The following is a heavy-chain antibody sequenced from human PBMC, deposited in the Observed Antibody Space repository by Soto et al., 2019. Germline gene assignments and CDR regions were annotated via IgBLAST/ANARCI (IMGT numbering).Heavy chain of an antibody. D-gene: IGHD3-16*01. CDR2: TSYDGSNT. V-gene: IGHV3-30*19. CDR1: GFTFRSFV. J-gene: IGHJ4*02. Sequence: QVQLVESGGGVVQPGTSLRLSCVGSGFTFRSFVIHWVRPAPGKGLEWVALTSYDGSNTYYDESVKGRFTISRDNSRDSVDLQMYRLSLDDTALYYCARWGTTGGLDVWGQGTLVSVSS. CDR3: ARWGTTGGLDV.